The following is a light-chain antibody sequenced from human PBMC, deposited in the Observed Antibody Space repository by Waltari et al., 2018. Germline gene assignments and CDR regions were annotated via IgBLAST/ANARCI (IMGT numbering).Light chain of an antibody. J-gene: IGKJ2*01. CDR2: NAT. CDR1: QSVGSS. Sequence: DTVLTQSPVTLSLSPGEGATLSCKASQSVGSSLAWYQQTPGQAPRLLIYNATNRAAGIPARFSGSGSGTDFTLTSSSREPEDFAVYYCQQRSNWNTFGQGTKLESK. V-gene: IGKV3-11*01. CDR3: QQRSNWNT.